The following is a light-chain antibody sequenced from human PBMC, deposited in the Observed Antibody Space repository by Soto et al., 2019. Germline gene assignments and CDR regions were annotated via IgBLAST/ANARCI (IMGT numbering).Light chain of an antibody. J-gene: IGKJ4*01. CDR1: QSVSSY. Sequence: EIVLTQSPATLSLSPGERATLSCRASQSVSSYLAWYQQKPGQAPRLLVYDASTRATGIPARFSGSGSETDFTLSTSSLEPEDCAVYFCQQRSNWPLTFGGGTKVEIK. CDR2: DAS. V-gene: IGKV3-11*01. CDR3: QQRSNWPLT.